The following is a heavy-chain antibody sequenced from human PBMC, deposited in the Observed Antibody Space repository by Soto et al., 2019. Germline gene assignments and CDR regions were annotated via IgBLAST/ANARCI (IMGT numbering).Heavy chain of an antibody. Sequence: PGESLKISCKGSGYSSTSYWISWVRQMPGKGLEWMGRIDPSDSYTNYSPSFQGHVTISADKSISTAYLQWSSLKASDTAMYYYARCGYSYGYNYYYGMDVWGQGSKVTVSS. V-gene: IGHV5-10-1*01. CDR2: IDPSDSYT. D-gene: IGHD5-18*01. CDR1: GYSSTSYW. CDR3: ARCGYSYGYNYYYGMDV. J-gene: IGHJ6*02.